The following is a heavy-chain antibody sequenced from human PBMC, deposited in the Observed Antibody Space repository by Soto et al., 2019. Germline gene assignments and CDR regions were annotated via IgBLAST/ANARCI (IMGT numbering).Heavy chain of an antibody. Sequence: ASVKVSCKASGGTFSSYAISWVRQAPGQGLEWMGGIIPIFGTANYAQKFQGRVTITADESTSTAYMELSSLRSEDTAVYYCAGHSGYDYGGDWAAFDIWGQGTMVTVSS. D-gene: IGHD5-12*01. CDR2: IIPIFGTA. CDR1: GGTFSSYA. CDR3: AGHSGYDYGGDWAAFDI. J-gene: IGHJ3*02. V-gene: IGHV1-69*13.